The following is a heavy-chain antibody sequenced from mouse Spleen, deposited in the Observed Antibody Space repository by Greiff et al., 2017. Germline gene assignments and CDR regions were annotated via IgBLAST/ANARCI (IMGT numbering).Heavy chain of an antibody. Sequence: EVQLQQSGPELVKPGASVKISCKASGYSFTGYYMNWVKQSPEKSLEWIGEINPSTGGTTYNQKFKAKATLTVDKSSSTAYMQLKSLTSEDSAVYYCARSDPPNWDYFDYWGQGTTLTVSS. CDR1: GYSFTGYY. CDR3: ARSDPPNWDYFDY. V-gene: IGHV1-42*01. J-gene: IGHJ2*01. CDR2: INPSTGGT. D-gene: IGHD4-1*01.